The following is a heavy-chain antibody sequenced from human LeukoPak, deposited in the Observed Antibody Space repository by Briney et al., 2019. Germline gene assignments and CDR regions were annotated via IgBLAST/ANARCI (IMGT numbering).Heavy chain of an antibody. CDR2: IYYSGST. D-gene: IGHD3-3*01. CDR1: GGSISSYY. J-gene: IGHJ6*02. Sequence: SETLSLTCTVSGGSISSYYWSWIRQPPGKGLEWIGYIYYSGSTNYNPSLKSRVTISVDTSKNQFSLKLSSVTAADTAVYYCARSGGPRPFWVAHLYYYYGMDVWGQGTTVTVSS. V-gene: IGHV4-59*01. CDR3: ARSGGPRPFWVAHLYYYYGMDV.